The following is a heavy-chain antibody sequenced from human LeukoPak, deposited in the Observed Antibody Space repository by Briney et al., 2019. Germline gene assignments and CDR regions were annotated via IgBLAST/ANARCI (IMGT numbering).Heavy chain of an antibody. D-gene: IGHD1-7*01. CDR1: GFTFSRHS. CDR2: ISSSSSYI. Sequence: PGGSLRHSCAASGFTFSRHSINWVRQAPGKGLEWVSSISSSSSYIYYADSVKGRFTISRDNAKNSLYLQMNSLRAEDTAVYYCARDSGNYLDAFDIWGQGTMVTVSS. V-gene: IGHV3-21*01. J-gene: IGHJ3*02. CDR3: ARDSGNYLDAFDI.